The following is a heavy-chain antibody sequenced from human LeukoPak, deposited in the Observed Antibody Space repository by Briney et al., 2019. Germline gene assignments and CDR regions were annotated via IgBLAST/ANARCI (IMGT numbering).Heavy chain of an antibody. D-gene: IGHD3-22*01. CDR3: ARGSVYDSSGYYYKPLYYFDY. V-gene: IGHV3-33*01. CDR1: GFTFSGYG. Sequence: PGGSLRLSCAASGFTFSGYGMHWVRQAPGKGLEWVAVIWYDGSNKYYADSVKGRFTISRDNSKNTLYLQTNSLRAEDTAVYYCARGSVYDSSGYYYKPLYYFDYWGQGTLVTVSS. J-gene: IGHJ4*02. CDR2: IWYDGSNK.